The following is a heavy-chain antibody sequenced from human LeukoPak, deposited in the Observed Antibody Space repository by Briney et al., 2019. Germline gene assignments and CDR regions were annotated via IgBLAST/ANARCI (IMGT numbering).Heavy chain of an antibody. CDR1: GFTFSSYS. J-gene: IGHJ4*02. CDR3: ARGSSWAFDY. V-gene: IGHV3-21*01. D-gene: IGHD6-13*01. CDR2: ISSSSSYI. Sequence: GGSLRLSCAASGFTFSSYSVNWVRQAPGKGLEWVSSISSSSSYIYYADSVKGRFTISRDNAKNSLYLQMNSLRAEDTAVYYCARGSSWAFDYWGQGTLVTVSS.